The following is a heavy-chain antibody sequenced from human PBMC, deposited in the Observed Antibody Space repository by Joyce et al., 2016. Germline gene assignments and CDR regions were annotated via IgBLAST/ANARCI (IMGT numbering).Heavy chain of an antibody. CDR3: AKDEQIYSSAWYTFDY. J-gene: IGHJ4*02. CDR1: GFTFSSYG. CDR2: ISYEGSNK. Sequence: QVQLVESGGGVVQPGRSLRLSCAASGFTFSSYGIHWVRQGPGKGLEWVAVISYEGSNKYYGDSVKGRFTISRDNSKNTLYLQMNSLKTEDTAVYYCAKDEQIYSSAWYTFDYWGQGTLVTVSS. V-gene: IGHV3-30*18. D-gene: IGHD6-19*01.